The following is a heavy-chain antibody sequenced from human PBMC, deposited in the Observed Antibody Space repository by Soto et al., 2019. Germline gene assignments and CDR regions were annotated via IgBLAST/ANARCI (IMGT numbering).Heavy chain of an antibody. CDR3: ARAPGIAAAGGGGFDY. V-gene: IGHV4-30-2*01. D-gene: IGHD6-13*01. CDR2: IYHSGST. CDR1: GGSISSGGYS. J-gene: IGHJ4*02. Sequence: SETLSLTCAVSGGSISSGGYSWSWIRQPPGKGLEWIGYIYHSGSTYYNPSLKSRVTISVDRSKNQFSLKLSSVTAADTAVYYCARAPGIAAAGGGGFDYWGQGTLVT.